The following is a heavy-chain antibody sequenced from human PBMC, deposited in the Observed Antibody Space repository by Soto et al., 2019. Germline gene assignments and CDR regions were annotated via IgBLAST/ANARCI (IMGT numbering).Heavy chain of an antibody. Sequence: TNSLTSTVSGGYFISSGYYWGLIRKPPGKGLEWIGSIYYSGSTYYNPSLKSRVTMSVDPSKNQFSLKLISVTAADTAVYYCARHWITMVRGVCHFDYWGQGTLVTVSS. CDR1: GGYFISSGYY. J-gene: IGHJ4*02. V-gene: IGHV4-39*01. CDR3: ARHWITMVRGVCHFDY. D-gene: IGHD3-10*01. CDR2: IYYSGST.